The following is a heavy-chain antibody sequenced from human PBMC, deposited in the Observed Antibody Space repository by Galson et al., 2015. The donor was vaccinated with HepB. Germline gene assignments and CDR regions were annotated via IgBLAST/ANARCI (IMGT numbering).Heavy chain of an antibody. D-gene: IGHD3-3*01. J-gene: IGHJ3*02. V-gene: IGHV3-21*01. CDR2: ISSSSSYI. CDR1: GFTFSSYS. Sequence: SLRLSCAASGFTFSSYSMNWVRQAPGKGLEWVSSISSSSSYIYYADSVKGRFTISRDNAKNSLYLQMNSLRAEDTAVYYCARDLLEWSSFDIWGQGTMVTVSS. CDR3: ARDLLEWSSFDI.